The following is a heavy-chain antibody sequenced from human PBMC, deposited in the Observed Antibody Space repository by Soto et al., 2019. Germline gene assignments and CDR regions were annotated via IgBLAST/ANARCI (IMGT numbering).Heavy chain of an antibody. CDR2: ISYDGSNK. V-gene: IGHV3-30*18. CDR3: AKAYCSGGSCYSGYYIDY. J-gene: IGHJ4*02. CDR1: GFTFSSYG. Sequence: GGSLRLSCAASGFTFSSYGMHWVRQAPGKGLEWVAVISYDGSNKYYADSVKGRFTISRDNSKNTLYLQMNSLRAEDTAVYYCAKAYCSGGSCYSGYYIDYWGQGTLVTVSS. D-gene: IGHD2-15*01.